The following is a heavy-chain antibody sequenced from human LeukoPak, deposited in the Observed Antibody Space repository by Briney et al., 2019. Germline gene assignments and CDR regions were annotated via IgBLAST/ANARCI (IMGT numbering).Heavy chain of an antibody. Sequence: GGSLRLSCAASGFTLSRYWMSWVSQAAGKGMEWVANIKQDGREKYYVDSVKGRFNISRHNGKNSLYLQMNSLRAEDTAVYYCSRDGYSHPHGYWGQGTLVTVSS. D-gene: IGHD5-18*01. CDR2: IKQDGREK. V-gene: IGHV3-7*05. CDR3: SRDGYSHPHGY. CDR1: GFTLSRYW. J-gene: IGHJ4*02.